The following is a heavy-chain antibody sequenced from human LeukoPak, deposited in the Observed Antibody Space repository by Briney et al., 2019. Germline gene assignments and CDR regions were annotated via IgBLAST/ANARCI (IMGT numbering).Heavy chain of an antibody. Sequence: PGESLKISCKGSGYSFTSYWSGWVRQMPGKGLEGMGIIYPGDSDTRYSPSFQGQVTLSADKSISTAYLQWSSLKASDTAMYYCARTIAARPGYNWFDPWGQGTLVTVSS. V-gene: IGHV5-51*01. CDR2: IYPGDSDT. D-gene: IGHD6-6*01. CDR1: GYSFTSYW. J-gene: IGHJ5*02. CDR3: ARTIAARPGYNWFDP.